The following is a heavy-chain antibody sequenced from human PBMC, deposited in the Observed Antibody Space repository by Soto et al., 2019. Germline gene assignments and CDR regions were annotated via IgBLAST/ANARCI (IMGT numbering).Heavy chain of an antibody. CDR2: INHSGST. V-gene: IGHV4-34*01. CDR1: GGSFSGYY. D-gene: IGHD3-9*01. Sequence: QVQLQQWGAGLLKPSETLSLTCAVYGGSFSGYYWSWIRQPPGKGLEWIGEINHSGSTNYNPSLKIRVTISVDTSKNQFSLKLSAVTAADPAVYYCARGPGDILTGYYRQGIYWFDPWGQGTLVTVSS. CDR3: ARGPGDILTGYYRQGIYWFDP. J-gene: IGHJ5*02.